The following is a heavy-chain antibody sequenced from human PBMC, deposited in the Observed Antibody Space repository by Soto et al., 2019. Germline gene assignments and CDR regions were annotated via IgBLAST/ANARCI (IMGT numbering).Heavy chain of an antibody. D-gene: IGHD6-13*01. CDR2: IGGSGSST. V-gene: IGHV3-23*01. CDR3: AKILSAAGTGY. Sequence: EVQLLESGGGLVQPGGSLRLSCAASGFTFSSYGMTWVRQAPGKGLEWVSSIGGSGSSTYYAHSVKGRFTISRDNSNNIRYLQINSLRAEDTAVYYCAKILSAAGTGYWGQGTLVTVSS. J-gene: IGHJ4*02. CDR1: GFTFSSYG.